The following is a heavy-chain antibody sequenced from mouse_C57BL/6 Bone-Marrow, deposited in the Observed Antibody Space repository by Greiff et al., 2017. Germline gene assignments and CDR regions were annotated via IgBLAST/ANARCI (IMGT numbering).Heavy chain of an antibody. V-gene: IGHV14-1*01. D-gene: IGHD1-1*01. J-gene: IGHJ1*03. CDR1: GFNIKDYY. CDR2: IDPEDGDT. CDR3: TTTYGSSDWYFDV. Sequence: VQLQQSGAELVRPGASVKLSCTASGFNIKDYYMHWVKQRPEQGLEWIGSIDPEDGDTDYAPKFQGKATMTADTSSNTAYLQLSSLTSEDTAVYYCTTTYGSSDWYFDVWGTGTTVTVSS.